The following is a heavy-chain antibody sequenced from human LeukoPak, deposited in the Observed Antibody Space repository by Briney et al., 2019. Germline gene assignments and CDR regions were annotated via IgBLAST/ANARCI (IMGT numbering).Heavy chain of an antibody. CDR3: ARDYHYDILTGIKFDP. CDR1: GFIFSDYY. D-gene: IGHD3-9*01. J-gene: IGHJ5*02. CDR2: ISSSGTAT. V-gene: IGHV3-11*04. Sequence: PGGSLRLSCAASGFIFSDYYMSWIRQAPGKGLEWISYISSSGTATYYAASVKGRFTISRDNAKNSLYLQMNSLTAEDTAVYFCARDYHYDILTGIKFDPWGQGTLVTVSS.